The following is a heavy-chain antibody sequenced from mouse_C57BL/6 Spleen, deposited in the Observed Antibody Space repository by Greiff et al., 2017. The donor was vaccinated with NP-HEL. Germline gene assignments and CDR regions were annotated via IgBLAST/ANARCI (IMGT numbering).Heavy chain of an antibody. V-gene: IGHV1-64*01. CDR3: ARSFTTVDAMDY. D-gene: IGHD1-1*01. J-gene: IGHJ4*01. Sequence: VQLQQPGAELVKPGASVKLSCKASGYTFTSYWMHWVKQRPGQGLEWIGMIHPHSGSTNYNEKFKSKSTLTVDKSSSTAYMQLSSLTSEDSAVYYCARSFTTVDAMDYWGQGTSVTVSS. CDR1: GYTFTSYW. CDR2: IHPHSGST.